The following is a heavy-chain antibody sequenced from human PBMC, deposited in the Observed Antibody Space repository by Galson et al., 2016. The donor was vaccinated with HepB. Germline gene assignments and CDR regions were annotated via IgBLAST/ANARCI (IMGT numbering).Heavy chain of an antibody. V-gene: IGHV1-18*01. Sequence: SVKVSCKASGYTFSTYGVSWVRQAPGQGLEWMGWVSTYDGDRNYAQKLQGRVTMTTDTSTNTAYMELRSLTSDDPAVYYCAGDRGYGSDTFDFWGQGTMVTVSS. CDR3: AGDRGYGSDTFDF. CDR1: GYTFSTYG. J-gene: IGHJ3*01. CDR2: VSTYDGDR. D-gene: IGHD5-18*01.